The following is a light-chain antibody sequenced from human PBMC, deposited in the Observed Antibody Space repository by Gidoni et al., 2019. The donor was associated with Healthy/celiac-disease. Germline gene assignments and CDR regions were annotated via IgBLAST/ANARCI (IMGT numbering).Light chain of an antibody. CDR2: DAS. Sequence: EIVFPQSPATLSLSPGERATLSCRASQSVSSYLAWYQQKPGQAPRLLIYDASNRATGIPARFSGGGSGTDFTLTISSLEPEDFAVYYCQQRSNWPRTFCQGTKVEIK. V-gene: IGKV3-11*01. J-gene: IGKJ1*01. CDR3: QQRSNWPRT. CDR1: QSVSSY.